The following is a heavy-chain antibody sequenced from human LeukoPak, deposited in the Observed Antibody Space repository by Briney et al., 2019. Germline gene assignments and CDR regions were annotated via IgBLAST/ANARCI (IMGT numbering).Heavy chain of an antibody. CDR2: IYSGGST. CDR1: GFTVSSNY. D-gene: IGHD2-8*01. J-gene: IGHJ3*02. Sequence: PGGSLRLSCAASGFTVSSNYMSWVRQAPGKGLEWVSVIYSGGSTCYADSVKGRFTISRDNSKNTLYLQMNSLRAEDTAVYYCARDRRVYAFDIWGQGTMVTVSS. V-gene: IGHV3-53*01. CDR3: ARDRRVYAFDI.